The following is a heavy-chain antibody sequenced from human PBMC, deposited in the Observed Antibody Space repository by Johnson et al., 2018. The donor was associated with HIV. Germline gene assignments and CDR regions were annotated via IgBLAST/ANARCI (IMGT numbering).Heavy chain of an antibody. CDR1: GFSVSSNY. Sequence: VQLVESGGGLVKPGGSLRLSCSASGFSVSSNYMSWVRQAPGKGLAWVSSIYCGGRTYYADSVKGRFSISRDTSKNTLDLQMNSLRAEDTAVYYCVRGLDIWGQGTEVTVSS. V-gene: IGHV3-66*02. CDR2: IYCGGRT. J-gene: IGHJ3*02. CDR3: VRGLDI.